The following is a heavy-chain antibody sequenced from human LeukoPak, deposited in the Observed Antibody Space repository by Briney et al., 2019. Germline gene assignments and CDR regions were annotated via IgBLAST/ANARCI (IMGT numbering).Heavy chain of an antibody. D-gene: IGHD6-19*01. V-gene: IGHV3-48*03. CDR1: GFAFSSSE. J-gene: IGHJ4*02. Sequence: GGSLRLSCAASGFAFSSSEMNWVRQAPGKGLEWVSYIISSTTTIHYAGSVKGRFTISRDNANTSLYLQINSLRAEDTAVYYCARDYSSRLDYWGQGTLVTVSS. CDR3: ARDYSSRLDY. CDR2: IISSTTTI.